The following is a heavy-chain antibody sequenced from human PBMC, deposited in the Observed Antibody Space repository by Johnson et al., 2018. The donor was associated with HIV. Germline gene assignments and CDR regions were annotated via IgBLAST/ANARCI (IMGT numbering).Heavy chain of an antibody. CDR3: ARSGYGSGSTHDAFDI. J-gene: IGHJ3*02. CDR2: INHDVSAI. D-gene: IGHD3-10*01. V-gene: IGHV3-7*01. Sequence: VHLVESGGALVQPGGSLRLSCIGSGFTFSHNWMSWVRQAPGKGPEWVANINHDVSAIHYVDSVKGRFTISRDNAKRSLFLQMNSLRVEDTAVYYCARSGYGSGSTHDAFDIWGQGTMVTVSS. CDR1: GFTFSHNW.